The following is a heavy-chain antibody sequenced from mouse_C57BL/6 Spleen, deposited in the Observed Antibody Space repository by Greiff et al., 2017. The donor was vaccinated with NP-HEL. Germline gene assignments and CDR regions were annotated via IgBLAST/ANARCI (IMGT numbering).Heavy chain of an antibody. V-gene: IGHV5-17*01. CDR1: GFTFSDYG. D-gene: IGHD2-3*01. Sequence: EVKLVESGGGLVKPGGSLKLSCAASGFTFSDYGMHWVRQAPEKGLEWVAYISSGSSTIYYADTVNGRFTISRDNAKNTLFLQMTSLRSEDTAMYYGARKGYSYWYFDVWGTGTTVTVSA. CDR2: ISSGSSTI. J-gene: IGHJ1*03. CDR3: ARKGYSYWYFDV.